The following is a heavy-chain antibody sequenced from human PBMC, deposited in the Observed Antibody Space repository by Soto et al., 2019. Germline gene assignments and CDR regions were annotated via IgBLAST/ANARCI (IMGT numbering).Heavy chain of an antibody. D-gene: IGHD1-26*01. Sequence: SETLSLTCTVSGGSSSSYYWSCIRQPPGKGLEYIGYSYHSRSTNYNPSLKSRLTISEDTSENQFSLKLNSVTAADTAVYYCARGRRPGNSGTYVVHVPWGQGTMVTVSS. CDR3: ARGRRPGNSGTYVVHVP. J-gene: IGHJ5*02. V-gene: IGHV4-59*01. CDR1: GGSSSSYY. CDR2: SYHSRST.